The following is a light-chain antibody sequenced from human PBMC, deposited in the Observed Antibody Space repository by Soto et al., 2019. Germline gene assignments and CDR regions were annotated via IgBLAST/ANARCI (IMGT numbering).Light chain of an antibody. CDR3: QHADSFPLIT. CDR1: QGISSY. J-gene: IGKJ5*01. V-gene: IGKV1-9*01. CDR2: KAS. Sequence: IQLTQSTSSLSASVGDRVTITCRASQGISSYLAWYQQKPGKAPKLLIYKASTLKSGVPSRFSGSGSGTDFTLTISSLQPEDFATYYCQHADSFPLITFGQGTRLEIK.